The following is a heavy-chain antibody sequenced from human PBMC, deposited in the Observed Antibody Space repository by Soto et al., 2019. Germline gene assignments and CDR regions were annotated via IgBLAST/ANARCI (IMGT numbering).Heavy chain of an antibody. D-gene: IGHD3-9*01. CDR1: GDSLSGYA. CDR2: ITFRGVT. CDR3: ARKLEASIRHVEWFSYKWFDP. V-gene: IGHV4-34*01. J-gene: IGHJ5*02. Sequence: SETLSLTCDVHGDSLSGYAWSWIRQPPGKGLEWIGEITFRGVTNYHPSLKSRLSMSVDPSKNRISLNVSSVTAADTALYFCARKLEASIRHVEWFSYKWFDPWGPGTLVTVPS.